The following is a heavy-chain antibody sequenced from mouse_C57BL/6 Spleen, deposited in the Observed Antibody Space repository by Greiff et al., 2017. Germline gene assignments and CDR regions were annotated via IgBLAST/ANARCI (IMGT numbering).Heavy chain of an antibody. CDR2: IYPGSGST. D-gene: IGHD1-1*01. V-gene: IGHV1-55*01. J-gene: IGHJ3*01. CDR3: ARGFFYYGSSYGWFAY. Sequence: QVQLQQPGAELVKPGASVKMSCKASGHTFTSYWITWVKQRPGQGLEWIGDIYPGSGSTNYNEKFKSKATLTVDTSSSTAYMQLSSLTSEDSAVYYCARGFFYYGSSYGWFAYWGQGTLVTVSA. CDR1: GHTFTSYW.